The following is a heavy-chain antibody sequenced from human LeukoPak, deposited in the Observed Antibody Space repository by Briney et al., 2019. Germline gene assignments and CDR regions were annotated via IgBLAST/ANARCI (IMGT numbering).Heavy chain of an antibody. CDR3: ARLDDSGKP. CDR1: GGSISSSSYY. J-gene: IGHJ4*02. V-gene: IGHV4-39*01. D-gene: IGHD4-17*01. CDR2: IYYSGST. Sequence: SETPSLTCTVSGGSISSSSYYWGWIRQPPGKGLEWIGSIYYSGSTYYNPSLKSRVTISVDTSKNQFSLKLSSVTAADTAVYYCARLDDSGKPWGQGTLVTVSS.